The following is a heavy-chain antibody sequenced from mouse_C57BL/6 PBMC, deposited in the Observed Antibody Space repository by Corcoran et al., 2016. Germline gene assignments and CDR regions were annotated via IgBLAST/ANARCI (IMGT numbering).Heavy chain of an antibody. Sequence: QIQLVQSGPELKKPGETVKISCKASGYTLTTYGMSWVKQAPGKGLKWMGWINTYSGVPTYADDFKGRFAFSLETSASTAYLQINNLKNEDTATYFCARSYSKAYWGQGTLVTVSA. CDR1: GYTLTTYG. CDR3: ARSYSKAY. V-gene: IGHV9-3*01. D-gene: IGHD2-5*01. CDR2: INTYSGVP. J-gene: IGHJ3*01.